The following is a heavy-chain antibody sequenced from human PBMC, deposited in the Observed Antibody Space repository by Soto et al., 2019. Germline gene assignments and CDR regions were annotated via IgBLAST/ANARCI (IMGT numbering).Heavy chain of an antibody. CDR3: GRDLAVGWFDP. D-gene: IGHD2-2*01. CDR1: GYTFTSYS. J-gene: IGHJ5*02. V-gene: IGHV1-18*01. CDR2: INVYNGNT. Sequence: QVQLVQSGAEVKKPGASVKVSCKTSGYTFTSYSISWVRQAPGQGLEWMGWINVYNGNTKYAQNLQGRVTMTTDTSTSTAYMELRSLRSDDTAVYYWGRDLAVGWFDPWGQGTLVTVSS.